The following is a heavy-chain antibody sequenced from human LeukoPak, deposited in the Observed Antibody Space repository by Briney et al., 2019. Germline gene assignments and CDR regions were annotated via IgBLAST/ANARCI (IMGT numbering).Heavy chain of an antibody. CDR3: TKARLLIWFGEYQSPDQY. D-gene: IGHD3-10*01. V-gene: IGHV3-15*01. CDR1: GFTFSNAW. J-gene: IGHJ4*02. Sequence: GGSLRLSCAASGFTFSNAWMSWVRHAPGKGLEWVGRIKSKTDGGTTDYAAPGKGRFTISRDDSKNTLYVQMNSLKTEDKAVYYCTKARLLIWFGEYQSPDQYWGEGTLVTVSS. CDR2: IKSKTDGGTT.